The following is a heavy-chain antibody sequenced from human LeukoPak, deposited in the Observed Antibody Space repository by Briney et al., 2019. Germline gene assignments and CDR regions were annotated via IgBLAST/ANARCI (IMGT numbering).Heavy chain of an antibody. V-gene: IGHV4-61*09. CDR2: IYTSGST. D-gene: IGHD5-18*01. CDR3: ARGYSYGYPLGY. Sequence: SETLSLTCTVSGGSISSGSYYWSWIRQPAGKGLEWIGHIYTSGSTNYNPSLKSRVTISVDTSKNQFSLNLSSVTAAETAVYYCARGYSYGYPLGYWGQGTLVTVSS. J-gene: IGHJ4*02. CDR1: GGSISSGSYY.